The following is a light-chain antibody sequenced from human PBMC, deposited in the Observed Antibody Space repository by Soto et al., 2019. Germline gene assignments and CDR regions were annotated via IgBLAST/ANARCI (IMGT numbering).Light chain of an antibody. J-gene: IGLJ3*02. CDR1: SSDVGGYNY. Sequence: QSVLTXXXSVSGSPGQXXXIXCTGTSSDVGGYNYVSWYQQHPGKAPKLXIYDVSKRXSGVPDRFSGSKSGNXXXXTISGLXXEDXAXYXXCSYAGSYTLVFGGGXXXTVL. CDR3: CSYAGSYTLV. V-gene: IGLV2-11*01. CDR2: DVS.